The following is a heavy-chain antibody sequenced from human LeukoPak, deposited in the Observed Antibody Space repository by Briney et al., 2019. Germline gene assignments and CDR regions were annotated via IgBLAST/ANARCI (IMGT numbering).Heavy chain of an antibody. D-gene: IGHD2-15*01. CDR3: ARDVSRISDY. CDR1: GFTFSSYW. V-gene: IGHV3-21*01. Sequence: GGSLRLSCAASGFTFSSYWMSWVRQASGKGLEWVSSISSDSNYIYYADSLKGRFTISRDNAKSSLYLQMNSLRAEDTAVYYCARDVSRISDYWGQGTLVTVSS. J-gene: IGHJ4*02. CDR2: ISSDSNYI.